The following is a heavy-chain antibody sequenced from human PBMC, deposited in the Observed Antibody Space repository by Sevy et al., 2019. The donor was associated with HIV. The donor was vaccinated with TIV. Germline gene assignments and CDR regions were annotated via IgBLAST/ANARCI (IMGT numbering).Heavy chain of an antibody. Sequence: SETLSLTCTVSGGSITSLYWNWIRQPPGKGLEWIANIYYNGHINYNPSLKSRVTLSLDTSKYQFSLRLGSVTAADTAMYYCAGENAWGRGYSWGQGTLVTVSS. CDR1: GGSITSLY. V-gene: IGHV4-59*08. CDR2: IYYNGHI. D-gene: IGHD1-26*01. J-gene: IGHJ4*02. CDR3: AGENAWGRGYS.